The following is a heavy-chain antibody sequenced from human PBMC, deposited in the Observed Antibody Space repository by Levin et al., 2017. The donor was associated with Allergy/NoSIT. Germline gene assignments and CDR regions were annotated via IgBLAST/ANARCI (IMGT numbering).Heavy chain of an antibody. V-gene: IGHV3-30*04. J-gene: IGHJ5*02. CDR1: GFTFSSYA. Sequence: GESLKISCAASGFTFSSYAMHWVRQAPGKGLEWVAVISYDGSNKYYADSVKGRFTISRDNSKNTLYLQMNSLRAEDTAVYYCARDNNSGWYNWFDPWGQGTLVTVSS. D-gene: IGHD6-19*01. CDR2: ISYDGSNK. CDR3: ARDNNSGWYNWFDP.